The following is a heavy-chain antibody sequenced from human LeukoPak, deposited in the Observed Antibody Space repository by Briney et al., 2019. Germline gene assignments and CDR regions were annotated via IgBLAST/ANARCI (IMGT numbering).Heavy chain of an antibody. Sequence: LGRSLRLSCAASGFTFSSYGMHWVRQAPGKGLEWVAVIWYDGSKKYYADSVKGRFTISRDNSKNTLYLQMNSLRAEDTAVYYCARDRSVDPDYNWFHPWGQGTLVSVSS. V-gene: IGHV3-33*01. J-gene: IGHJ5*02. D-gene: IGHD6-19*01. CDR2: IWYDGSKK. CDR1: GFTFSSYG. CDR3: ARDRSVDPDYNWFHP.